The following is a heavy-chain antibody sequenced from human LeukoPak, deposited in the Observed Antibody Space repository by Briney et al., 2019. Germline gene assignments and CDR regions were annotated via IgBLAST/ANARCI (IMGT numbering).Heavy chain of an antibody. V-gene: IGHV3-21*01. CDR1: GFTFSSYS. D-gene: IGHD6-6*01. CDR2: ISSSSNYI. CDR3: ARGGRDLSSSDY. J-gene: IGHJ4*02. Sequence: KPGGSLRLSCAASGFTFSSYSMNWVRQAPGKGLEWVSSISSSSNYIYYADSVKGRFTISRDNAKNSLYLQMNSLRAEDTAVYYCARGGRDLSSSDYWGQGTLVTVSS.